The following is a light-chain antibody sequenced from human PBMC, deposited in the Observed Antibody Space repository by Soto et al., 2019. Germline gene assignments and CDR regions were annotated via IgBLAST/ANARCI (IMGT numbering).Light chain of an antibody. J-gene: IGKJ5*01. CDR3: QQSYSTSIT. CDR2: APS. Sequence: DIQLTQSPSSLSASVGDRVTITCRASQSISSYLNWYQQKPGKAPKLLIYAPSSLQSGVPSTFSGRGSGTDFTLTISSLQPEDFATYYCQQSYSTSITFGLGTRLEIK. CDR1: QSISSY. V-gene: IGKV1-39*01.